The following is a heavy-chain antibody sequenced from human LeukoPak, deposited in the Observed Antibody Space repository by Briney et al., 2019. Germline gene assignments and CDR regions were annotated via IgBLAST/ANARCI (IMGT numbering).Heavy chain of an antibody. D-gene: IGHD4/OR15-4a*01. CDR3: ARFKSGLNNWFDP. CDR2: IYHSGST. V-gene: IGHV4-39*07. Sequence: SETLSLTCTVSGGSISSGGYYWSWIRQPPGKGLEWIGEIYHSGSTNYNPSLKSRVTISVDKSKNQFSLKLSSVTAADTAVYYCARFKSGLNNWFDPWGQGTLVTVSS. CDR1: GGSISSGGYY. J-gene: IGHJ5*02.